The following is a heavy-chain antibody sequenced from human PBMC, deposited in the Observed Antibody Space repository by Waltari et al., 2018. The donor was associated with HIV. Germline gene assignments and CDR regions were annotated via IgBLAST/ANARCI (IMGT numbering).Heavy chain of an antibody. CDR2: IKGKAGRP. CDR3: AKTDWEDGSMRGFDP. Sequence: QVQLVQSGSELKNPGASVKVSCKASGYTFIDFAINWLRQAPGQGLEWMGWIKGKAGRPTYVQGFTVRFVFSLDTSATTAHLEISSLKAEDTAVYYCAKTDWEDGSMRGFDPWGQGTLVTVSS. V-gene: IGHV7-4-1*02. D-gene: IGHD1-26*01. CDR1: GYTFIDFA. J-gene: IGHJ5*02.